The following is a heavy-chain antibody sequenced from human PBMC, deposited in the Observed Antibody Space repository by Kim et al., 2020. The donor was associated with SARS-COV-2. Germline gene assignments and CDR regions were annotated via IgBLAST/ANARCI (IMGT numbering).Heavy chain of an antibody. J-gene: IGHJ4*02. CDR3: TTDNYDSSGYYLGYFDY. D-gene: IGHD3-22*01. Sequence: GGSLRLSCAASGFTFSNAWMSWVRQAPGKGLEWVGRIKSKTDGGTTDYAAPVKGRFTISRDDSKNTLYLQMNSLKTEDTAVYYCTTDNYDSSGYYLGYFDYWGQGTLVTVSS. CDR1: GFTFSNAW. CDR2: IKSKTDGGTT. V-gene: IGHV3-15*01.